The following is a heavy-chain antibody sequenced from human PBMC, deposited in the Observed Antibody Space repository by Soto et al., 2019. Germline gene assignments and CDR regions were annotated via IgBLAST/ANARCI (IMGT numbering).Heavy chain of an antibody. V-gene: IGHV1-18*01. D-gene: IGHD2-21*01. CDR1: GYTFTCNR. Sequence: QVQLVQSGVEVKKPGASVKVSCKASGYTFTCNRVSWVRQAPGQGREWMGWISACKGDTNYAQKLRGRVTMSTDTFTNTVYMELRGLRSDDTAVYYCARGILYCGDFGYEDTFALCGQGTMVTVSS. J-gene: IGHJ3*01. CDR3: ARGILYCGDFGYEDTFAL. CDR2: ISACKGDT.